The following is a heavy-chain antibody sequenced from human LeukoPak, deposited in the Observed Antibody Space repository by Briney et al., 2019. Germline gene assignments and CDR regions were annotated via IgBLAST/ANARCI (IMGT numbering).Heavy chain of an antibody. J-gene: IGHJ5*02. CDR3: ARAYTGPSNWPDP. V-gene: IGHV1-2*02. D-gene: IGHD1-14*01. CDR2: INPNGGTT. Sequence: ASVKVSCKASGYIFTDYHIHWVRQVPGQGLEWMGLINPNGGTTNYAQRFQGRVTFTRDTSISTAYMELSSLTSDDTAMYYCARAYTGPSNWPDPWGQGTLVTVSS. CDR1: GYIFTDYH.